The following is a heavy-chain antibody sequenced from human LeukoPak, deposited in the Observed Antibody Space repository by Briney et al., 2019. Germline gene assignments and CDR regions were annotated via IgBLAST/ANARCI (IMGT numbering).Heavy chain of an antibody. V-gene: IGHV3-43*01. CDR3: AKDILGGYNPNPYFDY. D-gene: IGHD5-24*01. J-gene: IGHJ4*02. CDR1: GFTFDDYT. Sequence: PGGSLRLSCAAPGFTFDDYTMHWVRQAPGKGLEWVSLISWDGGSTYYADSVKGRFTISRDNSKNSLYLQMNSLRTEDTALYYCAKDILGGYNPNPYFDYWGQGTLVTVSS. CDR2: ISWDGGST.